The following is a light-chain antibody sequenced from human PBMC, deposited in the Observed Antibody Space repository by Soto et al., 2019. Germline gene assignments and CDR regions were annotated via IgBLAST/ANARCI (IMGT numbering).Light chain of an antibody. CDR2: EGS. CDR1: NSEIGNYNL. Sequence: QSVLTQPASMSGSPGQSITISCTGTNSEIGNYNLVSWYQQHPGKAPKLILYEGSQRPSGVSNRFSGSKSGNTASLTISGLQAEDEADYHCSSFTSSYTLVFGGGTKVTVL. J-gene: IGLJ3*02. CDR3: SSFTSSYTLV. V-gene: IGLV2-14*02.